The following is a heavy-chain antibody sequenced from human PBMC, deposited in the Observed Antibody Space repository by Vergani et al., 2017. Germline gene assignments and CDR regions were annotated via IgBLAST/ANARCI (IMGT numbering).Heavy chain of an antibody. Sequence: QVQLVQSGAEVKKPGASVKVSCTASGYTFTSYDINWVRQATGQGLEWMGWMNPNSGNTGYAQKFQGRVTMTRNTSRSTAYMELSSLRTEDTAVYYCVGVPRYYYDSSGYYYPRPREDYWGQGTLVTVSS. CDR3: VGVPRYYYDSSGYYYPRPREDY. D-gene: IGHD3-22*01. J-gene: IGHJ4*02. CDR2: MNPNSGNT. CDR1: GYTFTSYD. V-gene: IGHV1-8*02.